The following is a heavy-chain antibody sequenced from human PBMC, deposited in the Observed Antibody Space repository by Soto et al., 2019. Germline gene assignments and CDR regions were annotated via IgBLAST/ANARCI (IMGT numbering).Heavy chain of an antibody. CDR1: GGTFSSYA. Sequence: QVQLVQSGAEVKKPGSSVKVSCKASGGTFSSYAISWVRQAPGQGLEWMGGIIPIFGTANYAQKFQGRDTITADESTSTAYMELNSLRCEDTAVYYCARDRSLHSGTKNYFDYWGQGTLVTVSS. D-gene: IGHD1-26*01. V-gene: IGHV1-69*12. CDR3: ARDRSLHSGTKNYFDY. CDR2: IIPIFGTA. J-gene: IGHJ4*02.